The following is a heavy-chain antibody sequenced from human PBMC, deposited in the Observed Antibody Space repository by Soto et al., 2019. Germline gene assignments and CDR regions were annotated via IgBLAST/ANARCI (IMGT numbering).Heavy chain of an antibody. CDR1: GGTFSDYV. CDR2: IITISGAA. Sequence: SVKVSCKASGGTFSDYVVNWVRQAPGQGLELMVRIITISGAANDAQEFQSRVTITAAKSTGTSYMELNSLSSGDSAVSYCARAMPTPVVLYLDFGGPGTLVTVSS. J-gene: IGHJ4*02. D-gene: IGHD2-2*01. CDR3: ARAMPTPVVLYLDF. V-gene: IGHV1-69*06.